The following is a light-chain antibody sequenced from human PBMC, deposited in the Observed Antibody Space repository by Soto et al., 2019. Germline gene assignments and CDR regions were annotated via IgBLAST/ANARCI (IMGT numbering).Light chain of an antibody. CDR1: QSVSSN. J-gene: IGKJ1*01. Sequence: EIVMTQSPATLSVSPGERATLSCRTSQSVSSNLAWYQQRPGQAPRLLIYGVSIRATGIPARFSGSGSGTEFTLTISSLQSEDFAVYFCQQYNYWPWTFGLGTTVEIK. V-gene: IGKV3-15*01. CDR3: QQYNYWPWT. CDR2: GVS.